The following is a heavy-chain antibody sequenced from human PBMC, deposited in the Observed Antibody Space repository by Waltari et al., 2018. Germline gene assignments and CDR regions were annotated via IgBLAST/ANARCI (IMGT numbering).Heavy chain of an antibody. V-gene: IGHV4-39*07. CDR1: GGSLSSSSYY. D-gene: IGHD1-26*01. J-gene: IGHJ4*02. CDR2: IYYSGST. Sequence: QLQLQESGPGLVKPSETLSLTCTVSGGSLSSSSYYWGWIRQPPGKGLEWIGSIYYSGSTYYNPSLKSRVTISVDTSKNQFSLKLSSVTAADTAVYYCARDRWELLRAFDYWGQGTLVTVSS. CDR3: ARDRWELLRAFDY.